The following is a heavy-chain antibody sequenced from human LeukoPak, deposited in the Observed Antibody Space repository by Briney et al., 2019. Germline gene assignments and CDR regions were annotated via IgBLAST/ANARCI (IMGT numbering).Heavy chain of an antibody. CDR2: INVYDGNT. CDR1: GYTFTSYG. D-gene: IGHD2-15*01. V-gene: IGHV1-18*01. CDR3: ARDSGYCSGDSCNYYYGMDV. Sequence: ASVTVSCKASGYTFTSYGVSWVRQAPGQGLEWMGWINVYDGNTKYGQNLQGRVTMTTDTSTSTAYMELRSLGSDDTAVYYCARDSGYCSGDSCNYYYGMDVWGQGTTVTVSS. J-gene: IGHJ6*02.